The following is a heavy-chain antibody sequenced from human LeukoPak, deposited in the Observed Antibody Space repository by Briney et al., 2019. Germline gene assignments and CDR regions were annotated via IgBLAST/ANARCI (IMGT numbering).Heavy chain of an antibody. V-gene: IGHV4-38-2*01. CDR3: ARQYDR. Sequence: SETLSLTCAVSGYSISSGYYWGWSRQPPGQGLEWIGNIYDSGSNYYNPPLKSRVTISVDTSKNHLSLKLSSVPAADTAVYYCARQYDRWGQGTLVTVSS. CDR2: IYDSGSN. D-gene: IGHD3-3*01. CDR1: GYSISSGYY. J-gene: IGHJ4*02.